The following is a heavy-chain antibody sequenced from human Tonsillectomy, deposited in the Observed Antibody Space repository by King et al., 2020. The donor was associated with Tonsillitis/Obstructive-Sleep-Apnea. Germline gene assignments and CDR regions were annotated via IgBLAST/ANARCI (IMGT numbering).Heavy chain of an antibody. CDR2: INHSGST. D-gene: IGHD2-2*01. CDR3: HQYNYYYYMDV. J-gene: IGHJ6*03. Sequence: VQLQQWGAGLLKPSETLSLPCAVYGGSFSGYYWSWIRQPPGKGLEWIGEINHSGSTNYNPSLKSRVTISVDTSKNKFSLKLSSVTAADTAVYYCHQYNYYYYMDVLGKGTTVTVSS. CDR1: GGSFSGYY. V-gene: IGHV4-34*01.